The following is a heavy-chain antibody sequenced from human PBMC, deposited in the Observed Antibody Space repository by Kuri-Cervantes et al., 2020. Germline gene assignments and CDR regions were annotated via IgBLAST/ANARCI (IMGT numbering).Heavy chain of an antibody. J-gene: IGHJ3*02. CDR3: ARDLPGFDI. CDR1: GFIFTDYY. V-gene: IGHV3-48*01. CDR2: ISSSSSTI. Sequence: GESLKISCAASGFIFTDYYMDWVRQAPGKGPEWVSYISSSSSTIYYADSVKGRFTISRDNAKNSLYLQMNSLRAEDTAVYYCARDLPGFDIWGQGTMVTVSS. D-gene: IGHD1-14*01.